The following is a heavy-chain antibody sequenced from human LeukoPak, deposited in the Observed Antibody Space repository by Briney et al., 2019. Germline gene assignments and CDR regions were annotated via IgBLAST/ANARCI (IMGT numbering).Heavy chain of an antibody. J-gene: IGHJ3*02. Sequence: GGSLRLSCAVSGLTFNNYAMSWVRQAPGKGLEWVSGISGRGASKYYADSVKGRFTISRDNSKNTLYLQMNSLRAEDTAVYYCASRDYYDSSGYHDAFDIWGQGTLVTVSS. D-gene: IGHD3-22*01. CDR1: GLTFNNYA. CDR3: ASRDYYDSSGYHDAFDI. V-gene: IGHV3-23*01. CDR2: ISGRGASK.